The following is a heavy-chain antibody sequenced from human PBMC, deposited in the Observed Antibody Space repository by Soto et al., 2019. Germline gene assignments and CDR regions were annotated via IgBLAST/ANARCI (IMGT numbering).Heavy chain of an antibody. CDR3: AKGGGDYGSGSYPFWY. CDR1: GFTFSSYA. J-gene: IGHJ4*02. D-gene: IGHD3-10*01. CDR2: ISSSGGST. V-gene: IGHV3-23*01. Sequence: EVQLLESGGGLVQPGGSLRLSCAASGFTFSSYAMSWVRQAPGKGLEWVSGISSSGGSTYYADSVKGRFTISRDNSKNTLSLQMSSLRAEDTAVYYCAKGGGDYGSGSYPFWYWGQGTLVTVSS.